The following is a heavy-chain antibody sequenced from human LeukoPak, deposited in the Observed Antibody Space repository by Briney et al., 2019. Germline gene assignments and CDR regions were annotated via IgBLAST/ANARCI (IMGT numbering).Heavy chain of an antibody. Sequence: SETLSLTCTVSGGSISSYYWSWIRQPPGKGLEWIGYIYYSGSTNYNPSLKSRVTISVDTSKNQFSLKLSSVTAADTAVYYCARVKDQLLLYVDYWGQGTLVTVS. V-gene: IGHV4-59*01. CDR3: ARVKDQLLLYVDY. D-gene: IGHD2-2*01. CDR2: IYYSGST. J-gene: IGHJ4*02. CDR1: GGSISSYY.